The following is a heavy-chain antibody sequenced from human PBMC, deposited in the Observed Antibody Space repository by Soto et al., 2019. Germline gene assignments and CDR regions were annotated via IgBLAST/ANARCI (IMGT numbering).Heavy chain of an antibody. D-gene: IGHD3-3*01. CDR2: IYYNGFT. CDR1: GGSISSSRYY. V-gene: IGHV4-39*01. CDR3: ARKDDFWSGSGSCDP. Sequence: QLQLQESGPGLVKPSETLSLTCTVSGGSISSSRYYWGWIRQPPGKGLEWIGSIYYNGFTYYNPSLKSRVTISVDTSRNQFSLKLNSVTTADTAVYFCARKDDFWSGSGSCDPWGQGTLVTVSS. J-gene: IGHJ5*02.